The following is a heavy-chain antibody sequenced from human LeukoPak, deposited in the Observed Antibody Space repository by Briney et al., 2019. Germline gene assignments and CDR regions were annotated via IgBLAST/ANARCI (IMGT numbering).Heavy chain of an antibody. D-gene: IGHD3-10*01. V-gene: IGHV1-69*04. J-gene: IGHJ3*01. Sequence: SSLKVSCKTSVGTFLNYAISWVRQAPGQGLEWMGRIIPILGIANNAHKFHDRVTLTADKSTSTPYIYVSSLRADDPAVYYCARASEAYYGWGRYFRGGDAFDLWGQGTLVTVSS. CDR1: VGTFLNYA. CDR2: IIPILGIA. CDR3: ARASEAYYGWGRYFRGGDAFDL.